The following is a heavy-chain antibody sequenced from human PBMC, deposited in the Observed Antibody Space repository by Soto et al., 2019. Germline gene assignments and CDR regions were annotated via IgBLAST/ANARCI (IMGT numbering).Heavy chain of an antibody. D-gene: IGHD5-12*01. CDR3: AKERSVVATTPDFDY. CDR2: ASYDGSYK. Sequence: QVRLVESGGGVVQPGRSLRLSCAASGFTFSSFGMHWVRQAPGKGLEWVAVASYDGSYKYYADSVKGRFTISRDNSKNTLYLQMNSLRAEDTAVYYCAKERSVVATTPDFDYWGQGTLVTVSS. CDR1: GFTFSSFG. V-gene: IGHV3-30*18. J-gene: IGHJ4*02.